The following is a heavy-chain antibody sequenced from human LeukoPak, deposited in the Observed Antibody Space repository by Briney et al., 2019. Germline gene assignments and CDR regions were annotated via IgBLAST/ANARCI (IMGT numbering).Heavy chain of an antibody. D-gene: IGHD3-10*01. Sequence: PSQTLSLTCTVSGGSISSGSYYWSWIRQPAGKGLEWIGRIYTSGSTNYNPSLKSRVTISVDTSKNQFSLKLSSVTAADTAVYYCARGLLWFGELSGWFDPWGRGTLVTVSS. CDR2: IYTSGST. CDR3: ARGLLWFGELSGWFDP. J-gene: IGHJ5*02. V-gene: IGHV4-61*02. CDR1: GGSISSGSYY.